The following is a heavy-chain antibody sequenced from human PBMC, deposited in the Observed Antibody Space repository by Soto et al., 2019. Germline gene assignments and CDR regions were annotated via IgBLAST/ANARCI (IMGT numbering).Heavy chain of an antibody. J-gene: IGHJ6*02. D-gene: IGHD6-6*01. Sequence: PGGSQVLCCAAAGFTFSNAWMCWVRPAPGKGLEWVGRIKSKTDGGTTDYAAPVKGRFTISRDDSKNTRYLQMNSLKTEDSAVYYCTTEIYSSSSRDVWGQGTTVTVPS. CDR1: GFTFSNAW. CDR2: IKSKTDGGTT. CDR3: TTEIYSSSSRDV. V-gene: IGHV3-15*01.